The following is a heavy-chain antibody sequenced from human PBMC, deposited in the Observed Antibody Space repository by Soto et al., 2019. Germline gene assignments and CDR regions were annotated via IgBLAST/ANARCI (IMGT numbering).Heavy chain of an antibody. CDR2: IYHSGST. Sequence: SETLSLTCAVSGGSISSGGYSWSWIRQPPGKGLEWIGYIYHSGSTYYNPSLKSRVTISVDRSKNQFSLKLTSVTAADTAVYYCATAPGPYWGQGTVVTVSS. J-gene: IGHJ4*02. CDR3: ATAPGPY. V-gene: IGHV4-30-2*01. CDR1: GGSISSGGYS.